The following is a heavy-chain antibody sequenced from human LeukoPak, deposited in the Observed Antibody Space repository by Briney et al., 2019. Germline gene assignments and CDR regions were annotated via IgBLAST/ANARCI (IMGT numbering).Heavy chain of an antibody. CDR3: AKTAAGTEYYFDY. V-gene: IGHV3-30*18. J-gene: IGHJ4*02. Sequence: GRSLRLSCAASGFTFSSYGMHWVRQAPGRGLEWVAVIWYGGSNKYYAGSVKGRFTISRDNSKNTLYLQMNSLRAEDTAVYYCAKTAAGTEYYFDYWGQGTLVTVSS. CDR2: IWYGGSNK. D-gene: IGHD6-13*01. CDR1: GFTFSSYG.